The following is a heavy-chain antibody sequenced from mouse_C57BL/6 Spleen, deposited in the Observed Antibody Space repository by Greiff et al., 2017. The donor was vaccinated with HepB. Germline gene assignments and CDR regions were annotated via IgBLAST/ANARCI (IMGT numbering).Heavy chain of an antibody. CDR2: IDPETGGT. Sequence: QVQLKQSGAELVRPGASVTLSCKASGYTFTDYEMHWVKQTPVHGLEWIGAIDPETGGTAYTQKFKGKAILTADKSSSTAYMELRSLTSEDSAVYYCTRGWLRFDYWGQGTTLTVAS. V-gene: IGHV1-15*01. D-gene: IGHD2-2*01. CDR3: TRGWLRFDY. CDR1: GYTFTDYE. J-gene: IGHJ2*01.